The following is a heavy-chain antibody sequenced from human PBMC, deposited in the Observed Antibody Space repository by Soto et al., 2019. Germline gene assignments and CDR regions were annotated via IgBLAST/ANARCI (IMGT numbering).Heavy chain of an antibody. CDR1: GGSIISSSYY. CDR2: IYYSGST. V-gene: IGHV4-39*01. D-gene: IGHD3-22*01. CDR3: ARHYYDSSGYYSYYFDY. J-gene: IGHJ4*02. Sequence: SETLSLTCTVSGGSIISSSYYWGWIRQPPGKGLEWIGSIYYSGSTYYNPSLKSRVTISVDTSKNQFSLKLSSVTAADTAVYYCARHYYDSSGYYSYYFDYWGQGTLVTVSS.